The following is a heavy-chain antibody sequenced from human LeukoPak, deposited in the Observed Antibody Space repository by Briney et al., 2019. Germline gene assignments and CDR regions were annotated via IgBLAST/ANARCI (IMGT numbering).Heavy chain of an antibody. J-gene: IGHJ5*02. Sequence: ASVKVSCKASGYTFTGYYMHWVRQAPGQGLEWMGWINPNSGGTNYAQKFQGRVTMTRDTSISTAYMELGRLRSDDTAVYYCARDSSSIAALGFDPWGQGTLVTVSS. D-gene: IGHD6-13*01. CDR1: GYTFTGYY. V-gene: IGHV1-2*02. CDR3: ARDSSSIAALGFDP. CDR2: INPNSGGT.